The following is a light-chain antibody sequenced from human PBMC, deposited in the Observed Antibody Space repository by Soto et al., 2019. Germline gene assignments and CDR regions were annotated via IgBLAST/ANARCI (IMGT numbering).Light chain of an antibody. CDR3: QPANSFPLT. Sequence: IVLYQSPGALPLTHGERATLYCRASHRVIRVSLAWYQQKPGQAPGLLTYGASSRATGIPDRFSGSGSGADFALTISRLEAEECAVYYCQPANSFPLTVGRGTRLE. V-gene: IGKV3-20*01. CDR2: GAS. J-gene: IGKJ5*01. CDR1: HRVIRVS.